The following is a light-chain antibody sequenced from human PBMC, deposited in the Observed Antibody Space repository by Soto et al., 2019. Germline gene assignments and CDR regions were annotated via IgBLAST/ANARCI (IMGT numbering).Light chain of an antibody. V-gene: IGKV1-39*01. CDR3: QQSYSNPRT. Sequence: IQMTQSPSSLGASVGDRSTITCRASQSINSYLNWYQQKPGKAPKLLXYAASSLQSGVPSRFSGSGSGTDFTLTISSLQPEDFETYYCQQSYSNPRTFGQGTKVDIK. CDR1: QSINSY. CDR2: AAS. J-gene: IGKJ1*01.